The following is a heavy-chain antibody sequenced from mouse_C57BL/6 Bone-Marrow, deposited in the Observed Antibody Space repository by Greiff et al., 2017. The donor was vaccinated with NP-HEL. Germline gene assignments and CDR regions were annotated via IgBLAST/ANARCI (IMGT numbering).Heavy chain of an antibody. CDR2: IDPSDSET. J-gene: IGHJ2*01. D-gene: IGHD1-1*01. V-gene: IGHV1-52*01. CDR1: GYTFTSYW. Sequence: QVQLQQPGAELVRPGSSVKLSCKASGYTFTSYWMHWVKQRPIQGLEWIGNIDPSDSETHYIQKFKDKATLTVDKSSSTAYMQLSSLTSEDSAVYYCARRSYGSSPYYFDYWGQGTTLTVSS. CDR3: ARRSYGSSPYYFDY.